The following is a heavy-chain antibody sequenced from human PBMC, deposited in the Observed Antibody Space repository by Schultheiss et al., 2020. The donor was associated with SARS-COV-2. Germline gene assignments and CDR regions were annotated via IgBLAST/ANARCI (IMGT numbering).Heavy chain of an antibody. V-gene: IGHV4-30-2*01. CDR1: GYSISSGGYS. Sequence: SETLSLTCAVSGYSISSGGYSWSWIRQPPGKGLEWIGYIYHSGSTYYNPSLRSRVTISVDRSKNQLSLDLSSVTAADTAVYYCARGPQGTPGETFDIWGQGTMVTVSS. CDR3: ARGPQGTPGETFDI. J-gene: IGHJ3*02. CDR2: IYHSGST. D-gene: IGHD2-15*01.